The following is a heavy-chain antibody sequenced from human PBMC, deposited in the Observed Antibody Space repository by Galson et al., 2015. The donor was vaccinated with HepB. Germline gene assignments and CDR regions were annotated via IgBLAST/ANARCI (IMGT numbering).Heavy chain of an antibody. CDR3: ARVSYKATTLRDDAFDF. V-gene: IGHV1-18*01. D-gene: IGHD5-24*01. Sequence: VKVSCKASGYTFTSYGVGWVRQAPGQGLEWMAWISAYNGYTDYEQKFQGKVSMTTDTSTSTAYMELRSLTSDDTAIYYCARVSYKATTLRDDAFDFWGQGTMVSASS. CDR1: GYTFTSYG. CDR2: ISAYNGYT. J-gene: IGHJ3*01.